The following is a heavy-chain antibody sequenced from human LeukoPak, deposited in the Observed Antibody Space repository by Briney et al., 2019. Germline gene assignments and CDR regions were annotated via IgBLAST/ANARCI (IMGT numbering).Heavy chain of an antibody. CDR2: INAGNGNT. CDR1: GYTFTSYA. Sequence: ASVKVSCKASGYTFTSYAMHWVRQAPGQRLEWMGWINAGNGNTKYSQKFQGRVTITRDTSASTAYMELSSLRSEDTAVYYCARGLRGYSYAYPPLYWGQGTLVTVSS. D-gene: IGHD5-18*01. V-gene: IGHV1-3*01. J-gene: IGHJ4*02. CDR3: ARGLRGYSYAYPPLY.